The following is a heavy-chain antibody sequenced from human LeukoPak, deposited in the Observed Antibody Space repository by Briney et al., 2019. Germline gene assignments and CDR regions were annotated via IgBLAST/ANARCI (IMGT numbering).Heavy chain of an antibody. CDR1: GGSFSCYY. J-gene: IGHJ6*02. D-gene: IGHD3-3*01. V-gene: IGHV4-34*01. CDR2: INHSGST. Sequence: SETLSLTCAVYGGSFSCYYWSWIRQPPGKGLEWIGEINHSGSTNYNPSLKSRVTISVDTSKNQFSLKLSSVTAADTAVYYCARTVYYDFWSGYGAGYYYYGMDVWGQGTTVTVSS. CDR3: ARTVYYDFWSGYGAGYYYYGMDV.